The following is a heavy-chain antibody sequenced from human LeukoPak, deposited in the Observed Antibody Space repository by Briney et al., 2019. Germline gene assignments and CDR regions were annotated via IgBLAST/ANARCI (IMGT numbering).Heavy chain of an antibody. Sequence: VASVKVSCKASGYTFTSYDINWVRQATGQGLEWMGWMNPNSGNTGYAQKFQGRVTITRNTSISTAYMELSSLRSEDTAVYYCARDIAVLDAFDIWGQGTMVTVSS. V-gene: IGHV1-8*03. CDR3: ARDIAVLDAFDI. J-gene: IGHJ3*02. CDR2: MNPNSGNT. CDR1: GYTFTSYD. D-gene: IGHD2-21*01.